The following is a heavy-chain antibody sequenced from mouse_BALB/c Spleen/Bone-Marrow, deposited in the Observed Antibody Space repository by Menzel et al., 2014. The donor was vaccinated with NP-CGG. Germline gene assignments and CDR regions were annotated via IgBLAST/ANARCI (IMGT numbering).Heavy chain of an antibody. V-gene: IGHV1-77*01. J-gene: IGHJ3*01. Sequence: QVQLKHSGAELARPGASVKLSSKASGYTFTDYYINWVRRRTGQGLEWIGEIYPGNGNTYYNGKFKGKATLTADKSSSTAYMQLSSLTSEDSAVYFCARGGYYRYDGFAYWGQGTLVTVSA. CDR3: ARGGYYRYDGFAY. CDR2: IYPGNGNT. CDR1: GYTFTDYY. D-gene: IGHD2-14*01.